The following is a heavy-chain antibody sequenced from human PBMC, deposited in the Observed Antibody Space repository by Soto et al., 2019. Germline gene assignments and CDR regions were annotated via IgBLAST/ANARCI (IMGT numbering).Heavy chain of an antibody. V-gene: IGHV1-18*01. CDR1: GYTFTSYG. Sequence: ASVKVSCKASGYTFTSYGISWVRQAPGQGLEWMGWISAYNGNTNYAQKRQGRVTMTTDTSTITAYMELRSLRSDDTAVYYCARVTIFGVVLLAAFDIWGQGTMVTVSS. CDR2: ISAYNGNT. J-gene: IGHJ3*02. D-gene: IGHD3-3*01. CDR3: ARVTIFGVVLLAAFDI.